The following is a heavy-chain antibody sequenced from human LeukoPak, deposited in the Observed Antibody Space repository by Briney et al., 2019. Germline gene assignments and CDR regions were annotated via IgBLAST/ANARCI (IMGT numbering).Heavy chain of an antibody. J-gene: IGHJ4*02. CDR1: GYAFTGCY. CDR3: ARARGGSGRGDYFDS. Sequence: ASVKVSCKASGYAFTGCYMHWVRQAPGQGLEWMGWINPNSGGTDYAQKFQGRVTMTRDTSITTAYMALSSLRSDDTAVYYCARARGGSGRGDYFDSWGQGTLVTVSS. CDR2: INPNSGGT. V-gene: IGHV1-2*02. D-gene: IGHD3-16*01.